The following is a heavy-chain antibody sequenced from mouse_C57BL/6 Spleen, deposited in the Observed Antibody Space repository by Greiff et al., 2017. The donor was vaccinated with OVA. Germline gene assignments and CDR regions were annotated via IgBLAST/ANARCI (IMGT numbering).Heavy chain of an antibody. Sequence: EVHLVESGGGLVKPGGSLKLSCAASGFTFSDYGMHWVRQAPEKGLEWVAYISSGSSTIYYADTVKGRFTISRDNAKNTLFLQMTSLRSEDTAMYYCARNYGSSGDWYFDVWGTGTTVTVSS. D-gene: IGHD1-1*01. V-gene: IGHV5-17*01. CDR2: ISSGSSTI. J-gene: IGHJ1*03. CDR1: GFTFSDYG. CDR3: ARNYGSSGDWYFDV.